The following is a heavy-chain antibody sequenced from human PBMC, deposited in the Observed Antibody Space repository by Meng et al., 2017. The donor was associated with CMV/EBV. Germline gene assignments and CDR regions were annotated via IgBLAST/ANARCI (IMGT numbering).Heavy chain of an antibody. Sequence: ASVKVSCKASGYTFTSYYMHWVRQAPGQGLEWMGIINPSGGSTSYAQKFQGRVTMTRDTSTSTVYMELNSLRAEDTAVYYCAKDSSSPPGAFDYWGQGTLVTVSS. D-gene: IGHD6-6*01. V-gene: IGHV1-46*01. CDR2: INPSGGST. CDR1: GYTFTSYY. CDR3: AKDSSSPPGAFDY. J-gene: IGHJ4*02.